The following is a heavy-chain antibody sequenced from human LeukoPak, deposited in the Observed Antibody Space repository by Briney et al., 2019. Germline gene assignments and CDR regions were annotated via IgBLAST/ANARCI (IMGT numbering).Heavy chain of an antibody. CDR2: IRYDGSDT. V-gene: IGHV3-30*02. CDR1: GFTFSRHG. CDR3: AKGSYHCSNNCPQYYYYMGV. D-gene: IGHD1-20*01. Sequence: GGSLRLSCAASGFTFSRHGMHWVRQAPGKGLEWVAFIRYDGSDTYYPDSVKGRFTISRDNSENTLYLQMNSLRPEDTAVYYCAKGSYHCSNNCPQYYYYMGVWGKGTTVIVSS. J-gene: IGHJ6*03.